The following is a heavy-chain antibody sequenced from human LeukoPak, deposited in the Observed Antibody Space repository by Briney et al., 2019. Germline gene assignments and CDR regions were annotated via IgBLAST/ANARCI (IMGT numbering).Heavy chain of an antibody. Sequence: PSETLSLTCNVSGGSISSFYWSWIRQPPGKGLEWIGYIYTSGTTTYNPSLKSRATISVDTSKSRFSLTLSSATAADTAVYYCAGGFYDSNGFYSDAFDVWGQGTLVSLSS. J-gene: IGHJ3*01. CDR1: GGSISSFY. CDR3: AGGFYDSNGFYSDAFDV. V-gene: IGHV4-4*09. D-gene: IGHD3-22*01. CDR2: IYTSGTT.